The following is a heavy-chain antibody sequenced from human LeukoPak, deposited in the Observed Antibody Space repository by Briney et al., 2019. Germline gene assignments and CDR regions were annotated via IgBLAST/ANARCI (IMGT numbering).Heavy chain of an antibody. CDR3: ARTIEMATISYFDY. Sequence: GGSLRLSCAASGLFFSTKWMSWVRQAPGKGLEWVATIKPDGRDKYYVDSVKGRFTMSRDNGKNSVYLQMNSLRAGDTAVYYCARTIEMATISYFDYWGQGTLVTVSS. V-gene: IGHV3-7*01. CDR1: GLFFSTKW. CDR2: IKPDGRDK. J-gene: IGHJ4*02. D-gene: IGHD5-24*01.